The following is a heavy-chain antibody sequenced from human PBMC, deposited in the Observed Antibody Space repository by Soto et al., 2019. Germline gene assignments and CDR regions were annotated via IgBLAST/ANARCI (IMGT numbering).Heavy chain of an antibody. D-gene: IGHD6-6*01. CDR3: ARGGSSSGFLGPAKNNWFDP. CDR2: INPNSGGT. J-gene: IGHJ5*02. CDR1: GYTFTGYY. V-gene: IGHV1-2*04. Sequence: ASVKVSCKASGYTFTGYYMHWVRPAPGQGLEWMGWINPNSGGTNYAQKFQGWVTMTRDTSISTAYMELSRLRSDDTAVYYCARGGSSSGFLGPAKNNWFDPWGQGTLVTVSS.